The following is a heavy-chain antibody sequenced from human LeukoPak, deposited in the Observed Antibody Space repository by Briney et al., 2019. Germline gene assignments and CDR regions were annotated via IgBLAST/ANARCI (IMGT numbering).Heavy chain of an antibody. V-gene: IGHV1-18*01. CDR3: ARDYYDSSGRNWFDP. CDR1: GYTFTSYG. Sequence: EASVKVSCKASGYTFTSYGISWVRQAPGQGLEWMGWISAYNGNTNYAQKLQGRVTMTTDTSTSTVYMELRCLRSDDTAVYYCARDYYDSSGRNWFDPWGQGTLVTVSS. J-gene: IGHJ5*02. CDR2: ISAYNGNT. D-gene: IGHD3-22*01.